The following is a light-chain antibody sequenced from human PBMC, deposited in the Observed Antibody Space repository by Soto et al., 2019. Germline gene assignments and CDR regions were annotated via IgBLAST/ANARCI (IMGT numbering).Light chain of an antibody. CDR2: GAS. CDR1: QSVSSN. Sequence: EIVMTQSPATLSVSPGERATLSCRASQSVSSNLAWYQQKPGQAPRLLIYGASTRATGIPARFSGSGSGTEFTLTISSLKSEDFAVYYCQQYNNWPPLPFGGGTKVEIK. J-gene: IGKJ4*01. CDR3: QQYNNWPPLP. V-gene: IGKV3-15*01.